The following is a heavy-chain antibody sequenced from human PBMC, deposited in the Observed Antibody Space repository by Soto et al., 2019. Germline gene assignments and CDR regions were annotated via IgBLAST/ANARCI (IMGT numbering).Heavy chain of an antibody. CDR3: ARVRYSSGWSLDY. V-gene: IGHV3-66*01. CDR1: GFTVSSNY. D-gene: IGHD6-19*01. J-gene: IGHJ4*02. Sequence: GGSLRLSCAASGFTVSSNYMSWVRQAPGKGLEWVSVIYSGGSTYYADSVKGRFTISRDNSKNTLYLQMNSLRAEDTAVYYCARVRYSSGWSLDYWGQGTLVTVSS. CDR2: IYSGGST.